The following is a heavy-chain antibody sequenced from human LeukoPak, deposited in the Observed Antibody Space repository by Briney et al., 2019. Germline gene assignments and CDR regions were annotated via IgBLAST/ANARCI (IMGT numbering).Heavy chain of an antibody. CDR2: IIPIFGTA. CDR3: ARGSGYYYPLDY. J-gene: IGHJ4*02. Sequence: SVKVSCKASGYTFTSYDINWVRQAPGQGLEWMGRIIPIFGTANYAQKFQGRVTITTDESTSTAYMELSSLRSEDTAVYYCARGSGYYYPLDYWGQGTLVTVSS. V-gene: IGHV1-69*05. D-gene: IGHD3-22*01. CDR1: GYTFTSYD.